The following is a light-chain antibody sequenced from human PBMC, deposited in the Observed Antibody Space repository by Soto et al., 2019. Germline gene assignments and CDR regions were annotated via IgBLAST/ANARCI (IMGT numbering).Light chain of an antibody. V-gene: IGLV2-14*01. J-gene: IGLJ1*01. CDR3: SSYTSSFYV. Sequence: QSVLTQPASVSGSPGQSITISCTGTSSDVGGYNYVSWYQQHPGKAPKLMIYDVSNRPSGVSNRFSGSKSGNTASLTISGLQAEDEADYYCSSYTSSFYVFRTGTKVPVL. CDR1: SSDVGGYNY. CDR2: DVS.